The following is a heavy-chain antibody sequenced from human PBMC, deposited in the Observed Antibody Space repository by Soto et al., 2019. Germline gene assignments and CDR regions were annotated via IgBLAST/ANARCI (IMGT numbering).Heavy chain of an antibody. CDR3: ARGDPIGPYGRGGYYFDY. CDR2: IYYSGSA. Sequence: QVQLQESGPGLVKPSQTLSLTCTVSGGSISSGGYYWSWIRQHPGKGLEWIGYIYYSGSADYNPSLKSRATIFVDTSNNQSSLRLGSATAADTAVYYCARGDPIGPYGRGGYYFDYWGQGTLVTVSS. V-gene: IGHV4-31*03. D-gene: IGHD4-17*01. J-gene: IGHJ4*02. CDR1: GGSISSGGYY.